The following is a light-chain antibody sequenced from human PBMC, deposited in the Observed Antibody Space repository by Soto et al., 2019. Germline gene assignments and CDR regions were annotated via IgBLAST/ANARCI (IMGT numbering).Light chain of an antibody. CDR3: GTWDSSLSALVV. CDR2: DNN. J-gene: IGLJ2*01. CDR1: SSNIGNNY. Sequence: QSVLTQPPSVSAAPGQKVTISCSGSSSNIGNNYVSWYQQLPGTAPKLLIYDNNKGPSGIPDRFSGSKSGTSATLGITGLQTGDEADYYCGTWDSSLSALVVFGGGTKLTVL. V-gene: IGLV1-51*01.